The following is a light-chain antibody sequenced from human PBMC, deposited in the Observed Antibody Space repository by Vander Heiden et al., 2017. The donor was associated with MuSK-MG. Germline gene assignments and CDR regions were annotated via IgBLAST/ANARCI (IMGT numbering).Light chain of an antibody. CDR2: EAS. CDR1: QSVNSE. CDR3: QQYFSYKT. J-gene: IGKJ1*01. Sequence: DIQMTQSPTALCASVEDRVSITCQASQSVNSELALYQQKAGKAPQLLIYEASSLESGVPSRFSGSGSGTEFTLTITSLQSDDSGIYYCQQYFSYKTFGQGTKVEI. V-gene: IGKV1-5*03.